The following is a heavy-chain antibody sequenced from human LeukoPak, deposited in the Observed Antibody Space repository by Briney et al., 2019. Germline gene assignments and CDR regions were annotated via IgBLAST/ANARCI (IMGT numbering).Heavy chain of an antibody. CDR1: GGSFSGYY. D-gene: IGHD3-9*01. Sequence: SETLSLTCAVYGGSFSGYYWSWIRQPPGKGLEWIGEINHSGSTNYNPSLKSRVNISVDTSKNQFSLKLSSVSAADTAVYYCARGGVRYFDWLLSGYYFDYWGQGTLVTVS. CDR3: ARGGVRYFDWLLSGYYFDY. CDR2: INHSGST. V-gene: IGHV4-34*01. J-gene: IGHJ4*02.